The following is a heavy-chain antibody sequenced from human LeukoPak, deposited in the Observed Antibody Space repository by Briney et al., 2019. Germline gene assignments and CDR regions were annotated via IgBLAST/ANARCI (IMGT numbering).Heavy chain of an antibody. CDR2: IYYSGST. J-gene: IGHJ4*02. Sequence: PSQTLSLTCTVSGGSISSGDYYWSWLRQPPGKGLEWIGYIYYSGSTYYNPSLKSRVTISVDTSKNQFSLKLSSVTAADTAVYYCARAPRITMVRGAIDYWGQGTLVTVSS. D-gene: IGHD3-10*01. V-gene: IGHV4-30-4*01. CDR3: ARAPRITMVRGAIDY. CDR1: GGSISSGDYY.